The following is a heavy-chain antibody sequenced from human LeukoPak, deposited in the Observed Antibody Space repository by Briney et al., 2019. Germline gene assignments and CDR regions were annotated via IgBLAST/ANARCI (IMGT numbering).Heavy chain of an antibody. CDR1: GGTFSSHA. D-gene: IGHD6-6*01. Sequence: ASVKVSCKASGGTFSSHAISWVRQAPGQGLEWMGWINPNSGGTNYAQKFQGRVTMTRDTSISTAYMELSRLRSDDTAVYYCAKVRYSGSSRFQVDYWGQGTLVTVSS. CDR3: AKVRYSGSSRFQVDY. CDR2: INPNSGGT. J-gene: IGHJ4*02. V-gene: IGHV1-2*02.